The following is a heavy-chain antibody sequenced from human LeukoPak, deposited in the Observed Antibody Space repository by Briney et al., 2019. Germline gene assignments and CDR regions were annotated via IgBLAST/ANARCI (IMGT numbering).Heavy chain of an antibody. J-gene: IGHJ4*02. CDR3: ARDSGYYGRHFDY. Sequence: PSETLSLICTVSGGSISSYYWRWIRQPAGKGLEWIGRIYTSGSTNYNPSLKSRVTMSVDTSKNQFSLKLSSVTAADTAVYYCARDSGYYGRHFDYWGQGTLVTVSS. CDR1: GGSISSYY. CDR2: IYTSGST. V-gene: IGHV4-4*07. D-gene: IGHD3-22*01.